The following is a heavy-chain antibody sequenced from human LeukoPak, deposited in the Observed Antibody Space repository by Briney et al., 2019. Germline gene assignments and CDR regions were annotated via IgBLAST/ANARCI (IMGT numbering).Heavy chain of an antibody. CDR3: ARVRVVPAANQDAFDI. D-gene: IGHD2-2*01. Sequence: SETLSLTCTVSGGSISSYYWSWIRQPAGKGLEWIGRIYTSGSTNYNPSLKSRVTMSVDTSKNQFSLKLSSVAAADTAVYYCARVRVVPAANQDAFDIWGQGTMVTVSS. CDR2: IYTSGST. V-gene: IGHV4-4*07. CDR1: GGSISSYY. J-gene: IGHJ3*02.